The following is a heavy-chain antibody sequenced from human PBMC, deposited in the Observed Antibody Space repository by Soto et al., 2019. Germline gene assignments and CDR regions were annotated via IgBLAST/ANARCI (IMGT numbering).Heavy chain of an antibody. V-gene: IGHV2-5*02. CDR3: TNRGDISAAVTEGEYFQH. D-gene: IGHD6-13*01. Sequence: QITLKESGPTLVKPTQTLTLTCTFSGFSLSTSGVGVGWIRQPPGKALEWLALIYWDDDKRYSPSLKSRLTHTQDTSKNQVVLTTTNMDPVDTATYYCTNRGDISAAVTEGEYFQHWGQSNLVNVSS. J-gene: IGHJ1*01. CDR1: GFSLSTSGVG. CDR2: IYWDDDK.